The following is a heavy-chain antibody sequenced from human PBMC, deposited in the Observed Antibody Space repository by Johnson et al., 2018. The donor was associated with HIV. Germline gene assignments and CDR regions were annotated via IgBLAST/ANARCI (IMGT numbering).Heavy chain of an antibody. J-gene: IGHJ3*01. CDR1: GFTFSSYA. CDR2: ISYDGSIK. Sequence: QVQLVESGGGVVQPGRSLRLSCAASGFTFSSYAMHWVRQAPGKGLEWVAVISYDGSIKYYADSVKGRFTISRDNSKNTLYLQMNSLRAEDTAVYYCPVDTEAFDVWGQGTMVTVSS. D-gene: IGHD1-14*01. V-gene: IGHV3-30*04. CDR3: PVDTEAFDV.